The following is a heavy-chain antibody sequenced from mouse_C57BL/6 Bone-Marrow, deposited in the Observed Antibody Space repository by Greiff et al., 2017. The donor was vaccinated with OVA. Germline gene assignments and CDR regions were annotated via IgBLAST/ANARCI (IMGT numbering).Heavy chain of an antibody. CDR1: GFTFTDYY. J-gene: IGHJ1*03. D-gene: IGHD1-1*01. CDR3: ARYPHYYGSSYDWYFDV. CDR2: IRNKANGYTT. V-gene: IGHV7-3*01. Sequence: EVKVVESGGGLVQPGGSLSLSCAASGFTFTDYYMSWVRQPPGKALEWLGFIRNKANGYTTEYSASVKGRFTISRDNSQSILYLQMNALRAEDSATYYCARYPHYYGSSYDWYFDVWGTGTTVTVSS.